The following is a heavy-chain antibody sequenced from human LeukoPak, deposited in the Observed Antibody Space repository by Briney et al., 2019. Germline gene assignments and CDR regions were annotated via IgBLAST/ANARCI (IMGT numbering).Heavy chain of an antibody. J-gene: IGHJ4*02. D-gene: IGHD1-26*01. V-gene: IGHV3-23*01. CDR1: GFLFSTYT. Sequence: GGSLRLSCAPSGFLFSTYTVNWVRQAPGQGLERVAALAAASGTRYYANSVKGRFTISRDNSKNTVFLQMNSLRVEDTAVYYCAKDKVPDGKWDIDYWGQGTLVTVSS. CDR2: LAAASGTR. CDR3: AKDKVPDGKWDIDY.